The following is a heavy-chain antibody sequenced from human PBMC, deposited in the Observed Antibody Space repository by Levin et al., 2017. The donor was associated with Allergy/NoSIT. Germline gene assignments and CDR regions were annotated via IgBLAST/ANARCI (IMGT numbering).Heavy chain of an antibody. CDR3: AREDLYYYGSGNYGPDYGMDV. CDR2: IWYDGSNK. V-gene: IGHV3-33*01. Sequence: GGSLRLSCAASGFTFSSYGMHWVRQAPGKGLEWVAVIWYDGSNKYYADSVKGRFTISRDNSKNTLYLQMNSLRAEDTAVYYCAREDLYYYGSGNYGPDYGMDVWGQGTTVTVSS. CDR1: GFTFSSYG. J-gene: IGHJ6*02. D-gene: IGHD3-10*01.